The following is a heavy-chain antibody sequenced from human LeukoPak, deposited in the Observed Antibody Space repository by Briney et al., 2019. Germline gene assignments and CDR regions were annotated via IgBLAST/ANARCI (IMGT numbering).Heavy chain of an antibody. D-gene: IGHD6-19*01. CDR1: GASISSSTYY. J-gene: IGHJ5*02. Sequence: SETLSLTCTVSGASISSSTYYWGWIRQPPGKGLEWIGSIFESGSINYNPSLKSRVTISVDMSKNQFSLKLSSVTAADTAVYYCARARRRAGKGSNWFDPWGQGTLVTVSS. CDR2: IFESGSI. CDR3: ARARRRAGKGSNWFDP. V-gene: IGHV4-39*07.